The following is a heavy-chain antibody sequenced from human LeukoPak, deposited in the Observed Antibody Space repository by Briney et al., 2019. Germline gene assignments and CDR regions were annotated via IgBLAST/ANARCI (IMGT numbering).Heavy chain of an antibody. Sequence: ASVKVSCTASGYTFTSYGISWVRQAPGQGLEWMGWISAYNGNTNYAQKLQGRVTMTTDTSTSTAYMELRSRTSDDTAVYSCARRGGKNYGDYLLYYYYMDVWGKGTTVTVPS. D-gene: IGHD4-17*01. CDR2: ISAYNGNT. CDR3: ARRGGKNYGDYLLYYYYMDV. J-gene: IGHJ6*03. V-gene: IGHV1-18*01. CDR1: GYTFTSYG.